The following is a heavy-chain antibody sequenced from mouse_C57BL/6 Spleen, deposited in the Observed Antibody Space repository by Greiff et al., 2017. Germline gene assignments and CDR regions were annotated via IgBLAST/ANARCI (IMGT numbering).Heavy chain of an antibody. CDR3: TIYYYGSSPGYFDY. D-gene: IGHD1-1*01. CDR1: GYTFTDYE. Sequence: VQVVESGAELVRPGASVTLSCKASGYTFTDYEMHWVKQTPVHGLEWIGAIDPETGGTAYNQKFKGKAILTADKSSSTAYMELRSLTSEDSAVYYCTIYYYGSSPGYFDYWGQGTTLTVSS. V-gene: IGHV1-15*01. CDR2: IDPETGGT. J-gene: IGHJ2*01.